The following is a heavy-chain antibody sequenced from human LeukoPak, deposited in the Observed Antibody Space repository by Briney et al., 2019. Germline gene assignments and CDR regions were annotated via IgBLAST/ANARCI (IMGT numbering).Heavy chain of an antibody. V-gene: IGHV4-34*01. CDR1: GGSFSGYY. D-gene: IGHD2-2*02. J-gene: IGHJ6*02. CDR3: AREVPDCSSTSCYTGSGAGMDYYYGMDV. CDR2: INHSGST. Sequence: SETLSLTCAVYGGSFSGYYWSWIRQPPGKGLEWVGEINHSGSTNYNPSLKRRVTISVDTSKNQFSLKLSSVTAADTAVYYCAREVPDCSSTSCYTGSGAGMDYYYGMDVWGQGTTVTVSS.